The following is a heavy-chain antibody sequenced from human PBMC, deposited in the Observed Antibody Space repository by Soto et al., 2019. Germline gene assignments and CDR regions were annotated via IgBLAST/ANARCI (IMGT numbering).Heavy chain of an antibody. V-gene: IGHV4-39*01. Sequence: SETLSLTCTVSGDSIRSSASCWGWIRQPPGKGLEWIGSICYSGSTYYNPSLKSRVTISVDTSKSQFSLKLSSVTAADTAVYYCARRLSSGPPQHWGQGTLVTVSS. CDR2: ICYSGST. CDR3: ARRLSSGPPQH. J-gene: IGHJ1*01. CDR1: GDSIRSSASC. D-gene: IGHD3-22*01.